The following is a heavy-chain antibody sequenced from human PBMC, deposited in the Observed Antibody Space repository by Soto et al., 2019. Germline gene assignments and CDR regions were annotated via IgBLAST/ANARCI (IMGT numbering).Heavy chain of an antibody. CDR3: ARDRRYDSEAYYYNAMDV. D-gene: IGHD3-3*01. CDR1: AFTFRTYT. CDR2: IRGFSPYT. Sequence: PARSLCPSCVPSAFTFRTYTMKWVRQAPGKGLEWVASIRGFSPYTFYAESVKGRFTISRDNAKNSLYMQMNSLGVKDTAVYYCARDRRYDSEAYYYNAMDVWGQGTTVTVSS. V-gene: IGHV3-21*01. J-gene: IGHJ6*02.